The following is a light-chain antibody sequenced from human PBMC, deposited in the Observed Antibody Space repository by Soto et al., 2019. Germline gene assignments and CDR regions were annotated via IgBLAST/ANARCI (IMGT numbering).Light chain of an antibody. CDR2: KAS. CDR3: QQYSIYPRT. J-gene: IGKJ1*01. Sequence: DLQMTQSPSTLSASIGDRVTITCRASQSISNWLAWYQQKPGKAPNLLIYKASTLESGVPPRFSGSGSGTEFTLTISSLQPDDFATYYCQQYSIYPRTFGQGTKVEIK. CDR1: QSISNW. V-gene: IGKV1-5*03.